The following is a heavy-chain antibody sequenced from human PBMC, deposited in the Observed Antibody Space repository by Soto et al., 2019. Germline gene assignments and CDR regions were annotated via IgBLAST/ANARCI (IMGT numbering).Heavy chain of an antibody. D-gene: IGHD2-21*01. Sequence: GGSLRLSCTASGFSVSDYSVNWVRQAPGKGLEWISYISSTGDLILYADSVKGRFTIARDIARNSLYLQMDSLRDEDSAVYYCATWAIAVGGEGFWGQGTLVTVSS. V-gene: IGHV3-48*02. CDR1: GFSVSDYS. J-gene: IGHJ4*02. CDR2: ISSTGDLI. CDR3: ATWAIAVGGEGF.